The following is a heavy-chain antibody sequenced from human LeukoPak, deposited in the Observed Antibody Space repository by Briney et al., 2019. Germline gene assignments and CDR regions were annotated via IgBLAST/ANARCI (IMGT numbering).Heavy chain of an antibody. CDR2: IYYSGST. Sequence: SETLSLTCTVSGGSISSSSYYWGWIRQPPGKGLEWIGSIYYSGSTYYNPSLKSRVTISVDTSKNQFSLKLSSVTAADTAVYYCVRAPSGSSGYSSYYYYMDVWGKGTTVTVSS. J-gene: IGHJ6*03. CDR1: GGSISSSSYY. D-gene: IGHD3-22*01. CDR3: VRAPSGSSGYSSYYYYMDV. V-gene: IGHV4-39*07.